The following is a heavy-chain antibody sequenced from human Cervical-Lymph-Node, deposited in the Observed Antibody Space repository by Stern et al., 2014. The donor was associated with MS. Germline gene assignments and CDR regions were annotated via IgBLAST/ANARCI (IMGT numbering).Heavy chain of an antibody. CDR1: GFSVATAGVG. D-gene: IGHD2-15*01. CDR3: AHSRVKYCRGGTCYSSLFDY. Sequence: QVTLKESGPTLVKPTQTVTLTCTLSGFSVATAGVGVGWIRQPPGKALGWLALIYLGDDKLYSPSLKNRLTIIKDTSKNQVVLTMTNVDPVDTATYYCAHSRVKYCRGGTCYSSLFDYWGQGTLVTVSS. J-gene: IGHJ4*02. V-gene: IGHV2-5*02. CDR2: IYLGDDK.